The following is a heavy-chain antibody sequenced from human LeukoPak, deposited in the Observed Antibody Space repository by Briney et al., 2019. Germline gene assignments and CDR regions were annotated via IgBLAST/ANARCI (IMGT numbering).Heavy chain of an antibody. Sequence: SETLSLTCAVYGGSFSGYYRSWIRQPPGKGLEWIGEINHSGSTNYNPSLKSRVTISVDTSKNQVSLKLSSVTAADTAIYYCARSGSWYFDYWGQGTLVTVSS. J-gene: IGHJ4*02. CDR2: INHSGST. CDR1: GGSFSGYY. V-gene: IGHV4-34*01. D-gene: IGHD6-13*01. CDR3: ARSGSWYFDY.